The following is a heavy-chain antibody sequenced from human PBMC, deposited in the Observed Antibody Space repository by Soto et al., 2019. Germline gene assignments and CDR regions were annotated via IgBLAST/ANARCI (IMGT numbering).Heavy chain of an antibody. CDR1: GFIFKNYA. V-gene: IGHV3-30*04. CDR2: ITRDGYNK. CDR3: TKSSGGSSSVGMDY. D-gene: IGHD6-6*01. J-gene: IGHJ4*02. Sequence: GGSLRLSCAGSGFIFKNYALNWVRQAPGKGLEWVAPITRDGYNKYYADSVKGRFTISRDNSRDTLSLQMTALTIEDSSVYYCTKSSGGSSSVGMDYWGQGTRVTVSS.